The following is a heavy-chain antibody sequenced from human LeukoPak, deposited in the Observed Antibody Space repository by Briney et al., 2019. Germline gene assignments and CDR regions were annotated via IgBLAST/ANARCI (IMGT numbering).Heavy chain of an antibody. CDR1: GITFSNYA. V-gene: IGHV3-23*01. CDR3: AKNKGSGWQFYFDY. CDR2: VSGSGAST. J-gene: IGHJ4*02. Sequence: GGSLRLSCVGSGITFSNYAMSWVRQAPGKGLEWVSGVSGSGASTYYADSVKGRLTISRDNSKNTLYLQMSSLRAEDTAVYYCAKNKGSGWQFYFDYWGQGALVTVSS. D-gene: IGHD6-19*01.